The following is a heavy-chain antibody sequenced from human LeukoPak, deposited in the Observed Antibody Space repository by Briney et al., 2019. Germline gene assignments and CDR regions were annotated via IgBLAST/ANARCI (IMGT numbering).Heavy chain of an antibody. V-gene: IGHV3-7*01. Sequence: GGSLRLSCAASGFTFSSYWMSWVRQAPGKGLEWVANIKQDGSEKYYVDSVKGRFTISRDNAKNSLYMQMNSLRAEDTAVYYCTRTSLNWGVDYWGQGTLVTVSS. J-gene: IGHJ4*02. CDR1: GFTFSSYW. D-gene: IGHD7-27*01. CDR3: TRTSLNWGVDY. CDR2: IKQDGSEK.